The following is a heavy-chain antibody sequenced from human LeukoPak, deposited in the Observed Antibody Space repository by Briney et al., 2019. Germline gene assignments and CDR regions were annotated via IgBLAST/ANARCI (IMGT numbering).Heavy chain of an antibody. CDR2: IHHSGST. J-gene: IGHJ6*02. CDR3: ARGWIVVVPAAMFRIPWYYGMDV. CDR1: GGSISSGGYS. D-gene: IGHD2-2*01. V-gene: IGHV4-30-2*01. Sequence: PSETLSLTCAVSGGSISSGGYSWSWIRQPPGKGLEWIGYIHHSGSTYYNPSLKSRVTISVDRSKNQFSLKLSSVTAADTAVYYCARGWIVVVPAAMFRIPWYYGMDVWGQGTTVTVSS.